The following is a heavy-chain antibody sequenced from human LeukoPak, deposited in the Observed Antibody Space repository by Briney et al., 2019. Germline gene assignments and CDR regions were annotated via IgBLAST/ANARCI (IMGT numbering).Heavy chain of an antibody. Sequence: GGSLRLSCAASGFTFSSNAMTWVRQAPGKGLEWVSAISGSGDRTYYADSVKGRVTISRDNSENTLYLQVNSLRTEDTALYYCAKELTGGWPFDYWGRGTLVTVSS. CDR3: AKELTGGWPFDY. J-gene: IGHJ2*01. D-gene: IGHD3-9*01. CDR1: GFTFSSNA. V-gene: IGHV3-23*01. CDR2: ISGSGDRT.